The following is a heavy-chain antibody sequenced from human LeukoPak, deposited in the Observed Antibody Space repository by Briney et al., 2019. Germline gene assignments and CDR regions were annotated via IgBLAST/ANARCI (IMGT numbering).Heavy chain of an antibody. J-gene: IGHJ4*02. CDR2: INQDGSEK. V-gene: IGHV3-7*01. CDR1: GFTFSSYW. CDR3: ARDRSSSWSTDY. Sequence: GGSLRLSCAASGFTFSSYWMTWVRQAPGKGLEWVGNINQDGSEKYYVDSVKGRFTISRDNAKNSLYLQMNSLRAEDTAVYYCARDRSSSWSTDYWGQGTLVTVSS. D-gene: IGHD6-13*01.